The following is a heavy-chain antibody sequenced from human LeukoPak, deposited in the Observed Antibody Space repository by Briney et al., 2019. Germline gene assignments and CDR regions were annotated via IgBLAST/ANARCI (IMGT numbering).Heavy chain of an antibody. CDR1: GFNFRSYG. Sequence: GGSLTLSCAASGFNFRSYGMHRVRQAPGKGLDWVALISSDVTKKFHADSVQGRFTISRDNSKNTLYLQMDSLRAEDTAVYYCAKDRSSSWAIDYWGQGTLVTVSS. CDR3: AKDRSSSWAIDY. V-gene: IGHV3-30*18. J-gene: IGHJ4*02. D-gene: IGHD6-13*01. CDR2: ISSDVTKK.